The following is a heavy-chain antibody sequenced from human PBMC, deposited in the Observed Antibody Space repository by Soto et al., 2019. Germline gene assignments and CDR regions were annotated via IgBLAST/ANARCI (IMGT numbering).Heavy chain of an antibody. CDR2: IYYSGST. D-gene: IGHD1-26*01. CDR1: GGSVSSGSYY. V-gene: IGHV4-61*01. J-gene: IGHJ6*02. CDR3: ARRGEPRYYYYGMDV. Sequence: SETLSLTCTVYGGSVSSGSYYWSWIRQPPGKGLGWIGYIYYSGSTNYNPSLKSRVTISVDTSKNQFSLKLSSVTAADTAVYYCARRGEPRYYYYGMDVWGQGTTVTVSS.